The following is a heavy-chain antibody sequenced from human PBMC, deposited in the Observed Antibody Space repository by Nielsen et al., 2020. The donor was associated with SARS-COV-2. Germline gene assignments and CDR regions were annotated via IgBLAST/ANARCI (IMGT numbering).Heavy chain of an antibody. CDR1: GGSISSYY. V-gene: IGHV4-59*01. Sequence: SETLSLTCTASGGSISSYYWSWIRQPPGKGPEWIGYVYYSGSTTSNPSLKSRVTISLDTSKNQFSLRLSSVTAADTAVYYCAREGFDWHYDYWGQGTLVTVSS. J-gene: IGHJ4*02. CDR2: VYYSGST. CDR3: AREGFDWHYDY. D-gene: IGHD3-9*01.